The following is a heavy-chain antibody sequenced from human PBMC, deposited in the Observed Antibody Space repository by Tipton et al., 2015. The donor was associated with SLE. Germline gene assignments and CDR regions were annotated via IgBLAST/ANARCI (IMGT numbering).Heavy chain of an antibody. D-gene: IGHD3-22*01. CDR2: VYTSGST. CDR3: ARQAYYSSGYADF. Sequence: TLSLTCTVSGGSISNYYWSWIRQTPGKGLEWIGYVYTSGSTIYNPSFKSRVTISVDTSKNQFSLELTSVTAADTAMYYCARQAYYSSGYADFWGQGTLVTVSS. V-gene: IGHV4-4*08. J-gene: IGHJ4*02. CDR1: GGSISNYY.